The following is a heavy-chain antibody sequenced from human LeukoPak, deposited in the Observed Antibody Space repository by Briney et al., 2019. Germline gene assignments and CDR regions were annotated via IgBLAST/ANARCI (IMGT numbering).Heavy chain of an antibody. J-gene: IGHJ6*02. Sequence: ASVKVSCKASGCTFTSYGISWVRQAPGQGLEWMGWISAYNGNTNYAQKLQGRVTMTTDTSTSTAYMELRSLRSDDTAVYYCARDLLWVRGVTYYYGMDVWGQGTTVTVSS. CDR1: GCTFTSYG. V-gene: IGHV1-18*01. CDR2: ISAYNGNT. CDR3: ARDLLWVRGVTYYYGMDV. D-gene: IGHD3-10*01.